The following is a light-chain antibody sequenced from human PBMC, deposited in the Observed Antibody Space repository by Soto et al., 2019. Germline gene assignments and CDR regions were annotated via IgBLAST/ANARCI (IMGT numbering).Light chain of an antibody. Sequence: QSVVTQPPSASGTPGQRVTISCSGSSSNIGSNYVYWYQHLPGTAPKVLIYKNNHRPSGVPDRFSCSKSDTSASLAISGLRSEDEAHYYCAVWDDTLSGVVFGGGTKLTVL. CDR1: SSNIGSNY. V-gene: IGLV1-47*01. J-gene: IGLJ3*02. CDR2: KNN. CDR3: AVWDDTLSGVV.